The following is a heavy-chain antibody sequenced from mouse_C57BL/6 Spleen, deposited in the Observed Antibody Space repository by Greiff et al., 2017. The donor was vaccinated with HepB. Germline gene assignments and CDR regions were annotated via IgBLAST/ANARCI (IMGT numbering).Heavy chain of an antibody. J-gene: IGHJ2*01. CDR1: GYTFTSYW. Sequence: QVQPQQPGAELVKPGASVKLSCKASGYTFTSYWMHWVKQRPGRGLEWIGRIDPNSGGTKYNEKFRSKATLTVDTPSSTAYMQLSSLTSEDSAVYYCAREDLTGTFFDYWGQGTTLTVSS. CDR3: AREDLTGTFFDY. V-gene: IGHV1-72*01. CDR2: IDPNSGGT. D-gene: IGHD4-1*01.